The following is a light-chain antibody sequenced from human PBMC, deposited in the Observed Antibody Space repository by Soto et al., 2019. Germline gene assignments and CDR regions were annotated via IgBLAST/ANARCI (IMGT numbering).Light chain of an antibody. CDR2: GAA. CDR3: QQYHSWPA. J-gene: IGKJ4*02. Sequence: EIVMTQSPATLSLSLGERVTLSCRASQSVFSSLACYQQKPGQAPRLLIYGAATRPIGIPARFSGSGSGTEFTLTISSLQSEDFAVYYCQQYHSWPAFGRGTKVEIK. CDR1: QSVFSS. V-gene: IGKV3-15*01.